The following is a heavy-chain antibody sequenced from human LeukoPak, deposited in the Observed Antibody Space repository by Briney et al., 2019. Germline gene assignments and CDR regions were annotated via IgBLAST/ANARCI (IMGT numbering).Heavy chain of an antibody. J-gene: IGHJ1*01. CDR2: ISAYNGNT. CDR1: GYTFSNYG. V-gene: IGHV1-18*01. CDR3: AREDIVVVPAAQTKYSHH. Sequence: ASVKVSCKASGYTFSNYGINWVRQAPGQGLEWMGWISAYNGNTNYAQKLQGRVTMTRDTSTSTAYMELRSLRSDDTAVYYCAREDIVVVPAAQTKYSHHWGQGTLVTVSS. D-gene: IGHD2-2*01.